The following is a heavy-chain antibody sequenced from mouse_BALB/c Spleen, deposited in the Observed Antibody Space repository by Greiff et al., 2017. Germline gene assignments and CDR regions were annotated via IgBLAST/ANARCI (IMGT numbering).Heavy chain of an antibody. CDR2: IWSGGST. Sequence: QVQLKESGPGLVQPSQSLSITCTVSGFSLTSYGVHWVRQSPGKGLEWLVVIWSGGSTDYNAAFISRLSISKDNSKSQVFFKMNSLQANDTAIYYCARNRVGPLDYWGQGTTLTVSS. J-gene: IGHJ2*01. V-gene: IGHV2-2*02. D-gene: IGHD4-1*01. CDR1: GFSLTSYG. CDR3: ARNRVGPLDY.